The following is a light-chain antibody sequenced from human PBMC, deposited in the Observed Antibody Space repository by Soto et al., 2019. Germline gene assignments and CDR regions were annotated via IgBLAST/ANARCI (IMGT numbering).Light chain of an antibody. CDR2: DVS. J-gene: IGKJ1*01. Sequence: IHFGPLPSTPPPSVGDRVAIRFWASQSISSWLAWYQQKPGKAPKLLIYDVSSLESGVPSRFSGGGSGTHFTLLISSLQPDDCATYYCLQYYNFSWTVGQGTKV. CDR3: LQYYNFSWT. CDR1: QSISSW. V-gene: IGKV1-5*01.